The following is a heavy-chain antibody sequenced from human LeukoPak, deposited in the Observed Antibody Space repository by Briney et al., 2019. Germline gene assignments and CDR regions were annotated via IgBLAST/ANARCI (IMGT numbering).Heavy chain of an antibody. Sequence: PSETLSLTCAVSGYSISSGYYWGWIRQPPGKGLEWIGSIYHSGSTYYNPSPKSRVTISVDTSKNQFSLKLSSVTAADTAVYYCARGGDYYYSSGAHLLEVGDIWGQGTMVTVSS. CDR2: IYHSGST. D-gene: IGHD3-22*01. J-gene: IGHJ3*02. CDR1: GYSISSGYY. V-gene: IGHV4-38-2*01. CDR3: ARGGDYYYSSGAHLLEVGDI.